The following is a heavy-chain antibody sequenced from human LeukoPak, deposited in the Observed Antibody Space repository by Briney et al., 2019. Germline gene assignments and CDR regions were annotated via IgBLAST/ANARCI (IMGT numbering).Heavy chain of an antibody. CDR1: GGTFSSYT. Sequence: SVKVSCKASGGTFSSYTISWVRQAPGQGLEWMGRIIPILGIANYAQKFQGRVTITADKSTSTAYMELSSLRSEDTAVYYCARDNWNYGPYYYGMDAWGQGTTVTVSS. CDR2: IIPILGIA. J-gene: IGHJ6*02. V-gene: IGHV1-69*04. D-gene: IGHD1-7*01. CDR3: ARDNWNYGPYYYGMDA.